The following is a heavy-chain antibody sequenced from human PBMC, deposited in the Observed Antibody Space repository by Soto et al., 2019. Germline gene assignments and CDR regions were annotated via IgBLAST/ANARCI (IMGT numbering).Heavy chain of an antibody. CDR1: GGSISSSSYY. CDR2: IYYSGST. D-gene: IGHD4-17*01. CDR3: ARCTMTTVTTGY. Sequence: SETLSLTCTVSGGSISSSSYYWGWIRQPPGKGLEWIGSIYYSGSTYYNPSLKSRVTISVDTSKNQFSLKLSSVTAADTAVYYCARCTMTTVTTGYWGQGTLVTVSS. J-gene: IGHJ4*02. V-gene: IGHV4-39*01.